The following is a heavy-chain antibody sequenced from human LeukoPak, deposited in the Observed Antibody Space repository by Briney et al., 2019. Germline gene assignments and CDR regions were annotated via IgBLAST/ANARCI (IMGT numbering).Heavy chain of an antibody. CDR1: GFTFSSYV. D-gene: IGHD6-6*01. CDR3: ARVGYSSSSAYFDY. J-gene: IGHJ4*02. V-gene: IGHV3-64*01. Sequence: PGGSLRLTCAASGFTFSSYVMHWVRQASGKGLEYVSAISTNGGGTYYANSVKGRFTISRDNSKNTLYLQMGSLRAEDMAVYYCARVGYSSSSAYFDYWGQGTLVTVSS. CDR2: ISTNGGGT.